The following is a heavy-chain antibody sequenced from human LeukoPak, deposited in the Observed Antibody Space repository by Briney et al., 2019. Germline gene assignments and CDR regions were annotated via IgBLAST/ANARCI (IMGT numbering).Heavy chain of an antibody. CDR3: AKNDYGDYFGGDY. J-gene: IGHJ4*02. D-gene: IGHD4-17*01. V-gene: IGHV3-23*01. CDR2: ISGSGGST. Sequence: PGGSLRLSCAASGFTFSSYAMSWVRQAPGKGLEWVSGISGSGGSTYYADSVKGRFTISRDNSKNTLYLQMNGLRADDTAVYYCAKNDYGDYFGGDYWGQGTLVTVSS. CDR1: GFTFSSYA.